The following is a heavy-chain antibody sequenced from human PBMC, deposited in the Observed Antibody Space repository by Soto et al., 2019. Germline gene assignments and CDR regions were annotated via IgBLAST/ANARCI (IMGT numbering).Heavy chain of an antibody. CDR2: IIPIFGTA. CDR3: ARDPYCGGDCYGFPLDP. CDR1: GGTFSSYA. J-gene: IGHJ5*02. V-gene: IGHV1-69*13. Sequence: ASVKVSCKASGGTFSSYAISWVRQAPGQGLEWMGGIIPIFGTANYAQKFQGRVTITADESTSTAYMELSSLRSEDTAVYYCARDPYCGGDCYGFPLDPWGQGTLVTVSS. D-gene: IGHD2-21*02.